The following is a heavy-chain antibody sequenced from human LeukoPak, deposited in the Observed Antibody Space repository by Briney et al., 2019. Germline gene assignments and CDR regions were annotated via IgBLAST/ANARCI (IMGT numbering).Heavy chain of an antibody. CDR2: IYHSGST. CDR1: GGFNTHYY. D-gene: IGHD3-22*01. CDR3: ARGQWLPVFDF. Sequence: SETLTLTCSVSGGFNTHYYWSWIRQPPGKGLEWIGYIYHSGSTNYNPSLKSRVTISVDTSKNHFSLKLSSVTAADTAVYYCARGQWLPVFDFWGQGTLVTVSS. J-gene: IGHJ4*02. V-gene: IGHV4-59*01.